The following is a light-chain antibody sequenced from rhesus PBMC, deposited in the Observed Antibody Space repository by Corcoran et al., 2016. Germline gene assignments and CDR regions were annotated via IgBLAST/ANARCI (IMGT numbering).Light chain of an antibody. J-gene: IGKJ3*01. CDR1: ENVNNY. V-gene: IGKV1-74*01. CDR2: KAS. CDR3: QHSYGTPFT. Sequence: DIQMTQSPSSLSASVGDRVTITCRASENVNNYLHWYQQKPGKAPKLLIYKASTLQRGVPSRFSGSGSGTDCTCTSSSLQPEDFATYYGQHSYGTPFTFGPGTKLDIK.